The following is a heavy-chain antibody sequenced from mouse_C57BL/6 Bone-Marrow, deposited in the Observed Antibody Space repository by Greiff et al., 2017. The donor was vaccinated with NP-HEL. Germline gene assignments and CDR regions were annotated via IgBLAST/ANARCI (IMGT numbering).Heavy chain of an antibody. CDR2: ISYDGSN. V-gene: IGHV3-6*01. CDR1: GYSITSGYY. D-gene: IGHD2-5*01. Sequence: VQLQQSGPGLVKPSQSLSLTCSVTGYSITSGYYWNWIRQFPGNKLEWMGYISYDGSNNYNPSLKNRISITRDTSKNQFFLKLNSVTTEDTATYYCARDRASNFAWFAYWGQGTLVTVSA. J-gene: IGHJ3*01. CDR3: ARDRASNFAWFAY.